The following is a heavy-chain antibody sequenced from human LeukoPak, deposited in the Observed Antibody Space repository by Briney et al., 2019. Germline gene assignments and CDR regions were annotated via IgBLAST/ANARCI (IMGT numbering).Heavy chain of an antibody. CDR2: IIPIFGTA. V-gene: IGHV1-69*05. J-gene: IGHJ4*02. D-gene: IGHD5-12*01. CDR3: ARGPLGRRGYSGYVTFDY. CDR1: GGTFSSYA. Sequence: SVNVSCKASGGTFSSYAISWVRQPPGQGLEWMGRIIPIFGTAKYAQKFQGRATITTDASTSTAYMELSSLRSEDTAVYACARGPLGRRGYSGYVTFDYWGQGTLVTVSS.